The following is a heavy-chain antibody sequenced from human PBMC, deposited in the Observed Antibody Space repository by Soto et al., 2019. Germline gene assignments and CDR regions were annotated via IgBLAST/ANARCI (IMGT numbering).Heavy chain of an antibody. CDR3: AKVGRTKYIISYMDV. CDR2: ISWNSGSI. Sequence: EVQLVESGGGLVQPGRSLRLSCAASGFTFDDYAMHWVRHAPGKGLEWVSGISWNSGSIGYADSVKGRFTISRDNAKNSLYLQMNSLRAEDTALYYCAKVGRTKYIISYMDVWGKGTTVTVSS. V-gene: IGHV3-9*01. CDR1: GFTFDDYA. J-gene: IGHJ6*03. D-gene: IGHD6-6*01.